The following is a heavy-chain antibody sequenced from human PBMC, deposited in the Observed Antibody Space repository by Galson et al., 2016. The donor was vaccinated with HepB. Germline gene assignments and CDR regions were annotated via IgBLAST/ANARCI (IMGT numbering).Heavy chain of an antibody. Sequence: TLSLTCTVSGGSISRGGYFWSWIRQHPGKGLEWIGYIYYSGSTHYNPSLKSRLIISLDTSKNQFSLKLSSVTAADTAVYYCARVFGDGDYGFDYWGQGTLVTVSS. D-gene: IGHD4-17*01. CDR3: ARVFGDGDYGFDY. V-gene: IGHV4-31*03. CDR1: GGSISRGGYF. J-gene: IGHJ4*02. CDR2: IYYSGST.